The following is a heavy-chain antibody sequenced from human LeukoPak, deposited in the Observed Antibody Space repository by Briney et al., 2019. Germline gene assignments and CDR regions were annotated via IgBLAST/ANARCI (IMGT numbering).Heavy chain of an antibody. CDR3: ARDEDSAYGSGSYLS. Sequence: SETLSLTCTVSGGSISTNNWSWIRQPPGKGLEWIGCLYYSGSTNYNPSLKSRVTISVDTSKNQFSLKLSSVTAADTAVYYCARDEDSAYGSGSYLSWGQGTLVTVSS. CDR2: LYYSGST. CDR1: GGSISTNN. D-gene: IGHD3-10*01. V-gene: IGHV4-59*01. J-gene: IGHJ5*02.